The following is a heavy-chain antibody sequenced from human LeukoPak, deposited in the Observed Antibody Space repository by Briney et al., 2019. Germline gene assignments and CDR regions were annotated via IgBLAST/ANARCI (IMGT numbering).Heavy chain of an antibody. CDR1: GGSISSYY. Sequence: SETLSLTCTVSGGSISSYYWSWIRQPAGKGLEWIGRIYTSGSTNYNPSLKSRVTTSVDTSKNQFSLKLSSVTAADTAVYYCARDSSSPRVKYFQHWGQGTLVTVSS. CDR2: IYTSGST. CDR3: ARDSSSPRVKYFQH. V-gene: IGHV4-4*07. D-gene: IGHD6-6*01. J-gene: IGHJ1*01.